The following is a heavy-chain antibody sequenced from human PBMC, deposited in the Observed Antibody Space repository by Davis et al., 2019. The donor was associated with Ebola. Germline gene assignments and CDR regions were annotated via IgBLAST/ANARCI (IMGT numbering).Heavy chain of an antibody. CDR3: AREGTIFALRDYYYGMDV. J-gene: IGHJ6*02. D-gene: IGHD3-3*01. V-gene: IGHV3-30*14. CDR2: ISYDGSNK. Sequence: GESLKISCAASGFTFSSYAMHWVRQAPGKGLEWVAVISYDGSNKYYADSVKGRFTISRDNSKNTLYLQMNSLRAEDTAVYYCAREGTIFALRDYYYGMDVWGQGTTVTVSS. CDR1: GFTFSSYA.